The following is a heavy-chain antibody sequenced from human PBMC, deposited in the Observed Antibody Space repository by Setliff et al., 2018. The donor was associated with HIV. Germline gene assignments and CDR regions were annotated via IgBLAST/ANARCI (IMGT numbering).Heavy chain of an antibody. CDR2: INPNSGGT. V-gene: IGHV1-2*02. CDR1: GYTFTGYY. J-gene: IGHJ3*01. D-gene: IGHD1-1*01. Sequence: ASVKVSCKASGYTFTGYYMHWVRQAPGQGLEWMGWINPNSGGTKYAQKFQGRVTMTTDTSTSTAYLELRSLRSDDTAVYFCARNKLSDAFDVWGPGTVVTVSS. CDR3: ARNKLSDAFDV.